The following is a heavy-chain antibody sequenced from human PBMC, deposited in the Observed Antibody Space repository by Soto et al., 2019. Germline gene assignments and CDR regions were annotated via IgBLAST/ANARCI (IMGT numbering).Heavy chain of an antibody. CDR2: ISSSGSTI. Sequence: GGSLRLSCAASGSTFSDYYMSWIRQAPGKGLEWVSYISSSGSTIYYADSVKGRFTISRDNAKNSLYLQMNSLRAEDTAVYYCARDIVVVVGENGVDYWGQGTLVTVSS. CDR3: ARDIVVVVGENGVDY. J-gene: IGHJ4*02. V-gene: IGHV3-11*01. CDR1: GSTFSDYY. D-gene: IGHD2-15*01.